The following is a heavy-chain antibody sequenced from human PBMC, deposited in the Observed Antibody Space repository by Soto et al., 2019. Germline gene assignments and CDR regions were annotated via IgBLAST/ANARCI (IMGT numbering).Heavy chain of an antibody. Sequence: KASETLSLTCTVSGGSISSGAYYWSWIRQPPGKGLEWIGYIYYSGSAYYNPSLKSRVIISVDTSKNRFSLKLSSVTAADTAVYYCARARTGYYDSSGYRLFDYWGQGTLVTVSS. D-gene: IGHD3-22*01. CDR1: GGSISSGAYY. J-gene: IGHJ4*02. V-gene: IGHV4-30-4*01. CDR2: IYYSGSA. CDR3: ARARTGYYDSSGYRLFDY.